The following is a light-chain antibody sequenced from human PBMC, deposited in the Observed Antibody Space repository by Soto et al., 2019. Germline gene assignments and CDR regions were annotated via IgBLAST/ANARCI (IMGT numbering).Light chain of an antibody. CDR1: QSVSNNY. Sequence: EIVLTQSPGTLSLSPWERATLSCRTSQSVSNNYLAWYQQKPGQAPRLLIYGASSRATGIPDRFSGSGSGTDFTLSISRLEPEDFAIYYCQQRNYWQVTFGQGTRLEIK. CDR3: QQRNYWQVT. V-gene: IGKV3D-20*02. J-gene: IGKJ5*01. CDR2: GAS.